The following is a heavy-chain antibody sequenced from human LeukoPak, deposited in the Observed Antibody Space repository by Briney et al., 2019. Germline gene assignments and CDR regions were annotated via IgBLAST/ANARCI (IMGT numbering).Heavy chain of an antibody. Sequence: ASVKVSCKASGYTFTGYYMHWVRQAPGQGLEWMGWINPNSGGTNYAQKFQGRVTMTRDTSISTAYMELSRLRSDDTDVYYCARDRGYYYDSSGVDPWGQGTLVTVSS. J-gene: IGHJ5*02. V-gene: IGHV1-2*02. CDR1: GYTFTGYY. CDR3: ARDRGYYYDSSGVDP. D-gene: IGHD3-22*01. CDR2: INPNSGGT.